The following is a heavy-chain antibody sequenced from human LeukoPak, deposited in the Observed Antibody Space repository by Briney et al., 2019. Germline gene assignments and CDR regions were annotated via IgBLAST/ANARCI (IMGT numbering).Heavy chain of an antibody. V-gene: IGHV4-59*01. D-gene: IGHD3-10*01. Sequence: SETLSLTCTVSGGSISSYYWSWIRQPPGKGLEWIGYIYYSGSTNYNPSLKSRVTISVDTSKNQFSLKLSSVTAADTAVYYCASASVRGVKLSFDYWGQGTLVTVSS. CDR2: IYYSGST. CDR1: GGSISSYY. CDR3: ASASVRGVKLSFDY. J-gene: IGHJ4*02.